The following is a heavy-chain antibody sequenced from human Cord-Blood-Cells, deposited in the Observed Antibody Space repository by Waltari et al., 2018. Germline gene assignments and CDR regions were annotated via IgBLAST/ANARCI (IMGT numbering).Heavy chain of an antibody. CDR3: ARVLPRYYDFWSGYNWFDP. Sequence: QVQLQQWGAGLLKPSETLSLTCAVYGGSFSGYYWSWIRQPPGKGLEWIGEINHSGNTNYNPSLKSRVTISVDTSKNQFSLKLSSVTAADTAVYYCARVLPRYYDFWSGYNWFDPWGQGTLVTVSS. CDR1: GGSFSGYY. CDR2: INHSGNT. D-gene: IGHD3-3*01. V-gene: IGHV4-34*01. J-gene: IGHJ5*02.